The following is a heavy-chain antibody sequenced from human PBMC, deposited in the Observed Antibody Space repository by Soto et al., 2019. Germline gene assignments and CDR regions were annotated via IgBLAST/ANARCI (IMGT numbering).Heavy chain of an antibody. V-gene: IGHV4-31*03. D-gene: IGHD6-13*01. J-gene: IGHJ4*02. CDR3: ARGTGAAVRPVYFDY. CDR1: GGSLSSAGYY. CDR2: IYSGST. Sequence: QVQLQESGPGLVKPSQTLSLTCTVSGGSLSSAGYYWSWVRQHPGKGLEWIGDIYSGSTYYNPSLRSRLTISLDTSKNQCSLRLSSVTAADTAVYYCARGTGAAVRPVYFDYWGQGALVTVSS.